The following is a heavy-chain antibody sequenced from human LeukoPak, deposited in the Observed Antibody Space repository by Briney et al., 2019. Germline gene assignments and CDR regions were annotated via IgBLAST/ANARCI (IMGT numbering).Heavy chain of an antibody. D-gene: IGHD6-19*01. CDR1: GYTFTGYY. CDR3: ARAMVRQWLEQPNNWFDP. CDR2: INPSGGST. J-gene: IGHJ5*02. Sequence: GASVKVSCKASGYTFTGYYMHWVRQAPGQGLEWMGIINPSGGSTSYAQKFQGRVTMTRDTSTSTVYMELSSLRSEDTAVYYCARAMVRQWLEQPNNWFDPWGQGTLVTVSS. V-gene: IGHV1-46*01.